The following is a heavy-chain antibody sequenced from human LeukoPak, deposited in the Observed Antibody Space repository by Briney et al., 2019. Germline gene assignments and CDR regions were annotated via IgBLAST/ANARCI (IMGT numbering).Heavy chain of an antibody. CDR2: TSSDDTT. J-gene: IGHJ6*03. CDR3: ARDRSCSGGNCYSGYCYMDV. CDR1: GFTVSANY. D-gene: IGHD2-15*01. Sequence: PGGSLRLSCAASGFTVSANYMNWVRQAPGEAREWGSVTSSDDTTYYADSVKGRFTISRDNSKDTLYLQMNSLRAEDTAVYYCARDRSCSGGNCYSGYCYMDVWGKGTTVTVSS. V-gene: IGHV3-53*01.